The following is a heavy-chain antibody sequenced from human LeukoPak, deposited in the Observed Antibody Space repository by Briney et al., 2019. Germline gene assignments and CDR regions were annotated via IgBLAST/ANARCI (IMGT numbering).Heavy chain of an antibody. J-gene: IGHJ4*02. Sequence: GGSLRLTCIASGFTFRNYGMSWVRQAPGKGLEWVSGLSDAGVRIFYSDSVKGRFTISRDNSKNTLYLQMDSLRAEDTAVYYCANTHCDSSPIVWNFWGQGTLVTVSS. D-gene: IGHD6-6*01. CDR3: ANTHCDSSPIVWNF. V-gene: IGHV3-23*01. CDR1: GFTFRNYG. CDR2: LSDAGVRI.